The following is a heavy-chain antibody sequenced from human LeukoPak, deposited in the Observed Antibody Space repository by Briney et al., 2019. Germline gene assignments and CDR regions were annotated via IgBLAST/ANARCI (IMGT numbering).Heavy chain of an antibody. Sequence: PGGSLRLSCAASGFTFSSYGMHWVRQAPGKGLEWVAFIRYDGSNKYYADSVKGRFTISRDNSKDTLYLQMNSLRAEDTAVYYCAKVFGLSSSWYYYYYYMDVWGKGTTVTVSS. V-gene: IGHV3-30*02. CDR3: AKVFGLSSSWYYYYYYMDV. CDR2: IRYDGSNK. J-gene: IGHJ6*03. CDR1: GFTFSSYG. D-gene: IGHD6-13*01.